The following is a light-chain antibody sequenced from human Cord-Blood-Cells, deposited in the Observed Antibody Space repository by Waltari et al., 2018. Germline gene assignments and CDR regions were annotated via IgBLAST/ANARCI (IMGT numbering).Light chain of an antibody. J-gene: IGKJ1*01. Sequence: DIQMTQYPSSLSASVGDRVTITCRASQSISSYLNWYQQKPGNAPKLLIYAASSLQSGVPSRFSGSGSGTDFTLTISNLQPEDFATYYCQQSYSTPWTFGQGTKVEIK. V-gene: IGKV1-39*01. CDR2: AAS. CDR1: QSISSY. CDR3: QQSYSTPWT.